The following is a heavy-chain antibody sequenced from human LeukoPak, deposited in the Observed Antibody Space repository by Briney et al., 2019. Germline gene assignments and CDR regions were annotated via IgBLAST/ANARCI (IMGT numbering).Heavy chain of an antibody. V-gene: IGHV3-21*04. J-gene: IGHJ5*02. D-gene: IGHD1-26*01. Sequence: GGSLRLSCAASGFTFSSHGMNWVRQAPGKGLEWVSSISSSSSYIYYADSVKGRFSISRDNSKNTLYLQMNSLRAEDTAVYYCAKDHVGPRGFDPWGQGTLVTVSS. CDR1: GFTFSSHG. CDR2: ISSSSSYI. CDR3: AKDHVGPRGFDP.